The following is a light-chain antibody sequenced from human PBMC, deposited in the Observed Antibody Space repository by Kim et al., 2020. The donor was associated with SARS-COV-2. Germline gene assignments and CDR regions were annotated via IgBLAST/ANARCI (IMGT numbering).Light chain of an antibody. Sequence: PRITGTITWPGNKLGAKYGCWYQQKPGQPPVLVIYKDYQRPSGIPERVSGANSGNTAILTSRGTQAMDEADYYCQTWDSGTVVFGGGTQLTVL. J-gene: IGLJ2*01. CDR1: KLGAKY. CDR2: KDY. CDR3: QTWDSGTVV. V-gene: IGLV3-1*01.